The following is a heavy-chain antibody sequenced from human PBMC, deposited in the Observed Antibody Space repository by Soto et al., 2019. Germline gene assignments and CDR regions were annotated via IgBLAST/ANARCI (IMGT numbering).Heavy chain of an antibody. CDR1: GGSISSYY. Sequence: QVQLQESGPGLVKPSETLSLTCTVSGGSISSYYWSWIRQPPVKGLEWIGYMYYSGCTNYNPSLKRRVNTSVDTSKNQFSLKLSSVTAADTAVYYCARSSAQLYGSGSYSSGAFDPWGQGTLVTVSS. D-gene: IGHD3-10*01. CDR2: MYYSGCT. J-gene: IGHJ5*02. V-gene: IGHV4-59*01. CDR3: ARSSAQLYGSGSYSSGAFDP.